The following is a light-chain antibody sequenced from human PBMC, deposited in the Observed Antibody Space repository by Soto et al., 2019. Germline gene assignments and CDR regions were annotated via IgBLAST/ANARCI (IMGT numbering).Light chain of an antibody. CDR1: SSNIGAGLH. CDR3: SSYTSSSTFVV. J-gene: IGLJ2*01. CDR2: GNN. V-gene: IGLV1-40*01. Sequence: QSVLTQPPSVSGAPGQRVTISCTGSSSNIGAGLHVHWYQQLPGTAPKLLISGNNNRPSGVPDRFSGSKSGTSASLAITGLQAEDEADYYCSSYTSSSTFVVFGGGTKLTVL.